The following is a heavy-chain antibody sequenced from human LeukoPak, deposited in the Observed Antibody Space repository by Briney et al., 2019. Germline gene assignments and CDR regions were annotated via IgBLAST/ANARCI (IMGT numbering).Heavy chain of an antibody. CDR1: GYTFTSYD. V-gene: IGHV1-8*01. D-gene: IGHD2-2*01. J-gene: IGHJ6*02. CDR3: AREAVVGGMDV. Sequence: ASVKVSCKASGYTFTSYDINWVRPATGQGLEWMGWMNPNSGNTGYAQKFRGRVTMTRNTSISTAYMELSSLRSEDTAVYYCAREAVVGGMDVWGQGTTVTVSS. CDR2: MNPNSGNT.